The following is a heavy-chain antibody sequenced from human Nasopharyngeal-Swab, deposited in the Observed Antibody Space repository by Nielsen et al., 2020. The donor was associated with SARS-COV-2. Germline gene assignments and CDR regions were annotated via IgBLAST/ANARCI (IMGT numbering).Heavy chain of an antibody. J-gene: IGHJ3*02. CDR3: ARPGVWFGELKNDAFDI. CDR2: IYHSGST. Sequence: WMRQCQGKGLERIGSIYHSGSTYYNPSLKSRVTISVDTSKNQFSLKLSSVTAADTAVYYYARPGVWFGELKNDAFDIWGQGTMVTVSS. D-gene: IGHD3-10*01. V-gene: IGHV4-38-2*01.